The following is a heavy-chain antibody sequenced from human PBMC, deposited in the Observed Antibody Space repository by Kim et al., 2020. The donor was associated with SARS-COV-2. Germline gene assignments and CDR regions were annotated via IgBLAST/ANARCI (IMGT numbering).Heavy chain of an antibody. V-gene: IGHV3-23*01. Sequence: GGSLRLSCAASGFTFNNCAMSWVRQAPGKGLEWVSGISGYDDNTNYAESVKGRFTISRDNSKNTLYLQMNSLRVDDTALYYCEKEQRDASGSNYYGMDVWGQGTTVIVSS. J-gene: IGHJ6*02. CDR2: ISGYDDNT. D-gene: IGHD3-10*01. CDR3: EKEQRDASGSNYYGMDV. CDR1: GFTFNNCA.